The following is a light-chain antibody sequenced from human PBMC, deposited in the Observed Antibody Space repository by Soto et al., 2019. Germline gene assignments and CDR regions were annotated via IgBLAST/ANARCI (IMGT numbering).Light chain of an antibody. V-gene: IGLV2-11*01. Sequence: QSALTQPRSVSGSPGQSVTISCTGTSSDVGGYNYVSWYQQHPGKVPKLLIYDVSKRPSEVPDRFSGSKSGNTASLTISGLQGEDEADYYCCSYVGSYAYVFGTGTKLTVL. J-gene: IGLJ1*01. CDR1: SSDVGGYNY. CDR2: DVS. CDR3: CSYVGSYAYV.